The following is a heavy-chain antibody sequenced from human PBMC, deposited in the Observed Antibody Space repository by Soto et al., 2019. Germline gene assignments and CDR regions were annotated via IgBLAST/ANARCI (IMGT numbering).Heavy chain of an antibody. CDR2: RWFDGSNK. Sequence: QLHLVESGGGVVQPGRSLRLSCAASGFTFSSYGMHWVRQAPGKGLEWVAVRWFDGSNKYYADSVKGRFTISRDNSKTTLYLQMNSLGAEDTGVYYCARDWVAAAALFGYWGQGTLVTVSS. CDR3: ARDWVAAAALFGY. J-gene: IGHJ4*02. V-gene: IGHV3-33*01. D-gene: IGHD6-13*01. CDR1: GFTFSSYG.